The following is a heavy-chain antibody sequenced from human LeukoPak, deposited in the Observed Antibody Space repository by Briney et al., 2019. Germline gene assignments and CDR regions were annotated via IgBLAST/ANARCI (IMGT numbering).Heavy chain of an antibody. D-gene: IGHD2-15*01. V-gene: IGHV3-23*01. CDR3: ARAGDCSGGSCAVV. CDR2: IIGSGGST. Sequence: GSLRLSCAASGFTFNNYAMTWLRQAPGKGLEWVSTIIGSGGSTDYADSVKGRFTISRDNSKDTLFLQMDSLRVEDTAVYYCARAGDCSGGSCAVVWGQGTLVTVSS. J-gene: IGHJ4*02. CDR1: GFTFNNYA.